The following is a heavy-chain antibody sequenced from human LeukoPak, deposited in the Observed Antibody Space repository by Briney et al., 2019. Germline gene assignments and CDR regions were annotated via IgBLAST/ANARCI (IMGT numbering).Heavy chain of an antibody. CDR3: ARDYDYYDSSGYYSHFDY. D-gene: IGHD3-22*01. CDR2: IWYDGSNK. V-gene: IGHV3-33*01. Sequence: PGGSLRLSCAASGFTFSSYGMHWVRQAPDKGLEWVAVIWYDGSNKYYADSVKGRFTISRDNSKNTLYLQMNSLRAEDTAVYYCARDYDYYDSSGYYSHFDYWGQGTLVTVSS. J-gene: IGHJ4*02. CDR1: GFTFSSYG.